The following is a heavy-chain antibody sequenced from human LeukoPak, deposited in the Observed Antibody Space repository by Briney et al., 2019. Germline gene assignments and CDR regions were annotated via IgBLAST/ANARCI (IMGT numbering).Heavy chain of an antibody. J-gene: IGHJ2*01. V-gene: IGHV4-39*07. CDR1: SGSISTSNYY. CDR2: IFYSGST. Sequence: SETLSLTCTVSSGSISTSNYYWGWVRQPPGKALEWIGNIFYSGSTYYSPSLKSRVTISLDTSRNQFSLKLNSVTAADTAVYYCASRYLYFDLWGRGTLVTVSS. D-gene: IGHD2-2*02. CDR3: ASRYLYFDL.